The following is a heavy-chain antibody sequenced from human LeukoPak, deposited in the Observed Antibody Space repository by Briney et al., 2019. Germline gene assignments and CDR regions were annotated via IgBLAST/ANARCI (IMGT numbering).Heavy chain of an antibody. Sequence: GESPKISCKGSGYSFTSYWIGWVRQMPGKGLEWMGIIYIGDTDTRYSPSFQGQVTISADKSISTAYLQWSSLKASDTAMYYCARRGDSSGYYYGGFDILPSSFDYWGQGTLVTVSS. D-gene: IGHD3-22*01. J-gene: IGHJ4*02. CDR3: ARRGDSSGYYYGGFDILPSSFDY. V-gene: IGHV5-51*01. CDR2: IYIGDTDT. CDR1: GYSFTSYW.